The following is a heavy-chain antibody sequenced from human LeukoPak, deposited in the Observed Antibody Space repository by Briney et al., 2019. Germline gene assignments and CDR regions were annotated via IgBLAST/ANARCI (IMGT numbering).Heavy chain of an antibody. D-gene: IGHD5-12*01. CDR3: ARDMADSGYEMGAFDI. Sequence: SETLSLTCTVSGGSISSGGYYWSWIRQHPGKGLEWIGYIYYSGSTYYNPSLKSRVTISVDTSKNQFSLKLSSVTAADTAVYYCARDMADSGYEMGAFDIWGQGTMVTVSS. CDR1: GGSISSGGYY. CDR2: IYYSGST. J-gene: IGHJ3*02. V-gene: IGHV4-31*03.